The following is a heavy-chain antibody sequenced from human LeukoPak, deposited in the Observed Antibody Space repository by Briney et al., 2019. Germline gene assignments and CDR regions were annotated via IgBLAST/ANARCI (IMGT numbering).Heavy chain of an antibody. D-gene: IGHD3-16*01. CDR1: GFTLTSTG. CDR3: AKVTMGDVWFDP. CDR2: MHYDGRNI. J-gene: IGHJ5*02. V-gene: IGHV3-30*02. Sequence: PGGSLRLSCAMSGFTLTSTGMHWVRQAPGKGLEWVAFMHYDGRNILYADSVKGRFNISTDNSKNMVYPQMSSLRAEDTAVYYCAKVTMGDVWFDPWGQRTLVTVSS.